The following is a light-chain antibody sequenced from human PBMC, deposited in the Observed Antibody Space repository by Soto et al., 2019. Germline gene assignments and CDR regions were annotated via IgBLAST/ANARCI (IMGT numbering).Light chain of an antibody. CDR3: ASYTSRSTLV. CDR2: DVS. V-gene: IGLV2-14*03. CDR1: SSDVGGYDF. J-gene: IGLJ1*01. Sequence: QSALTQPASVSGSTGKSITISCTGSSSDVGGYDFVSWYQHHPGKAPRLMIFDVSNRPSAVSNRFSGSKSGNTASLTISGLQAEDEGDYYCASYTSRSTLVFGTGTKLTV.